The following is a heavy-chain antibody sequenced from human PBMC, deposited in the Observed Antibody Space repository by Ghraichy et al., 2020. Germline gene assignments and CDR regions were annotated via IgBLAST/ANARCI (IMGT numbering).Heavy chain of an antibody. CDR2: IGAAGDT. CDR1: GFTFSTYD. Sequence: GESLNISCAASGFTFSTYDIHWVRQATGKGLEWVSGIGAAGDTYYPGSVKGLFTISRENAKNSLYLQLNSLRAGDTAVYYCARARDRHCLGGICSYYFDYWGQGTLVTVSS. D-gene: IGHD4-23*01. J-gene: IGHJ4*02. V-gene: IGHV3-13*01. CDR3: ARARDRHCLGGICSYYFDY.